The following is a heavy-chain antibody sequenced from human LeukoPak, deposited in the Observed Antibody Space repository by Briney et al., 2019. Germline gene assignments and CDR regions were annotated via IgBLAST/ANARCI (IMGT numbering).Heavy chain of an antibody. CDR2: IYYSGSI. J-gene: IGHJ4*02. CDR3: ARGEYYFHY. Sequence: SQTLSLTCTVSGGSISSGGYYWSWIRQHPGKGLEWIGYIYYSGSIYYNPPLTSRLTITVDKSKNQFYLELSSVTAADTAVYYCARGEYYFHYWGQGTLVSVSS. V-gene: IGHV4-31*03. CDR1: GGSISSGGYY. D-gene: IGHD3-10*01.